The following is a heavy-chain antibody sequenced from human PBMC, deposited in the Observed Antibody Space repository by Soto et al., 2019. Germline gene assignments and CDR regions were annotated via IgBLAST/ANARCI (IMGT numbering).Heavy chain of an antibody. CDR3: ARGLVVVAANYFDY. J-gene: IGHJ4*02. CDR1: GGSISSSNW. Sequence: PSETLSLTCAVSGGSISSSNWWSWVRQPPGKGLEWIGEIYHSGSTNYNPSLKSRVTISVDKSKNQFSLKLSSVTAADTAVYYCARGLVVVAANYFDYWGQGTLVTVS. CDR2: IYHSGST. V-gene: IGHV4-4*02. D-gene: IGHD2-15*01.